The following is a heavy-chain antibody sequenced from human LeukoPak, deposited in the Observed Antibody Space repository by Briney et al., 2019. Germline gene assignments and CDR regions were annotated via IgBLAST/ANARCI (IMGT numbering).Heavy chain of an antibody. CDR1: GFTFRGYW. D-gene: IGHD3-3*01. V-gene: IGHV3-7*01. Sequence: GGSLRLSCVTSGFTFRGYWMSWFRQAPGKGLEWVGNIQPDGSGAFYVDAMRGRFTISRDNAKNSLYLQMNSLRAEDTAVYYCARDVYDFWSGLMYYWGQGTLVTVSS. J-gene: IGHJ4*02. CDR2: IQPDGSGA. CDR3: ARDVYDFWSGLMYY.